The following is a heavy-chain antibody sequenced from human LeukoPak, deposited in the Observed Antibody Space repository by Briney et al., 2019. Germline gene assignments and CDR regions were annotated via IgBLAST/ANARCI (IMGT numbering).Heavy chain of an antibody. D-gene: IGHD3-16*01. CDR3: ARAPDTYYFDY. J-gene: IGHJ4*02. Sequence: PSETLSLTCTVSGGSIRSSYYYWGWIRQPPGKGLEWIGSIYDSGSTYYNPSLKSRVTISVDTSKNQFSLKLNSVTAADMAVYYCARAPDTYYFDYWGQGTLVTVSS. CDR1: GGSIRSSYYY. CDR2: IYDSGST. V-gene: IGHV4-39*01.